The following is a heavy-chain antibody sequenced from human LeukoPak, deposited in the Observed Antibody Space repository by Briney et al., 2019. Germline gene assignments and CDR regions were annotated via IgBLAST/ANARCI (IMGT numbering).Heavy chain of an antibody. Sequence: SVKVSCKASGYTFTSYGISWVRQAPGQGLEWMERISAYNGNTNYAQKLQGRATMTTDPSTSTAYMGLRRLRSDDTAVYYCARGAMVLGVTGMDVWGKGNTVTVSS. CDR1: GYTFTSYG. V-gene: IGHV1-18*04. CDR3: ARGAMVLGVTGMDV. CDR2: ISAYNGNT. J-gene: IGHJ6*04. D-gene: IGHD3-10*01.